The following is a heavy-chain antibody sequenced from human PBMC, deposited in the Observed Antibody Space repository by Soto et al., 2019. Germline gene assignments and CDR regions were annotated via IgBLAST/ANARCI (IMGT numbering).Heavy chain of an antibody. D-gene: IGHD1-1*01. Sequence: GASVKVSCKDSGYTFTSYAMHWVRQAPGQRLEGMGGINAGNGNTKYSQKFQGRVTITRDTSASTAYMELSSLRSEDTALYYCARDLQLERKNWFDHSGQGTLVTVSS. CDR2: INAGNGNT. J-gene: IGHJ5*02. CDR3: ARDLQLERKNWFDH. V-gene: IGHV1-3*01. CDR1: GYTFTSYA.